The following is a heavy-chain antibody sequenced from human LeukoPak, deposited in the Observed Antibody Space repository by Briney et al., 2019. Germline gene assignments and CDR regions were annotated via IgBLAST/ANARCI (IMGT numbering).Heavy chain of an antibody. D-gene: IGHD6-13*01. V-gene: IGHV4-59*01. Sequence: SETLSLTCTVSGGSISSYYWSWLRQPPGKGLEWIGYIYYSGSTNYNPSLKSRVTISVDTSKNQFSLELSSVTTADTAVYYCARRGSSSWYFDYWGQGTLVTVSS. CDR3: ARRGSSSWYFDY. CDR2: IYYSGST. J-gene: IGHJ4*02. CDR1: GGSISSYY.